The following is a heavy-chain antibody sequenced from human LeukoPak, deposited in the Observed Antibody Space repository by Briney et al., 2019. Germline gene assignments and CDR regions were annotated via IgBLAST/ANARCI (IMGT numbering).Heavy chain of an antibody. CDR2: IKQDGSEK. Sequence: GGSLRLSCAASGFTFSSYWMSWVRQAPGKGLEWVANIKQDGSEKYYVDSVKGRFTISRDNAKNSLYLQMNSLRAEDTAVYYCARVPVWWFGELLQYYFDYWGQGTLVTVSS. J-gene: IGHJ4*02. CDR1: GFTFSSYW. CDR3: ARVPVWWFGELLQYYFDY. V-gene: IGHV3-7*01. D-gene: IGHD3-10*01.